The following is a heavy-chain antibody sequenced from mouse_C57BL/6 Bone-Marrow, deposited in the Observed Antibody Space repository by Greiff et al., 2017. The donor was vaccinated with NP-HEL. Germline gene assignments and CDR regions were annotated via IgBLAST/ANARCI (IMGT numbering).Heavy chain of an antibody. V-gene: IGHV1-75*01. CDR2: IFPGSGST. CDR1: GYTFTDYY. D-gene: IGHD1-1*01. J-gene: IGHJ1*03. Sequence: QVQLQQSGPELVKPGASVKISCKASGYTFTDYYINWVKQRPGQGLEWIGWIFPGSGSTYYNEKFKGKATLTVDKSSSTAYILLSSLTSEDSAVYFCARLTTVVAHGWYFDVWGTGTTVTVSS. CDR3: ARLTTVVAHGWYFDV.